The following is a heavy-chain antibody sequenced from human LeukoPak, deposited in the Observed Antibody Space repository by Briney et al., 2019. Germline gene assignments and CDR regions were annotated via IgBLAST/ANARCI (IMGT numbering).Heavy chain of an antibody. Sequence: PGGSLRLSCAASGFTFSSYAMSWVRQAPGKGLEWVSAISGSGGSTYYADSVKGRFTISRDNSKNTLYLQMNSLRAEDTAVYYCAKALDNNSWYSISDYWGQGTLVTVSS. CDR2: ISGSGGST. V-gene: IGHV3-23*01. CDR1: GFTFSSYA. D-gene: IGHD6-13*01. J-gene: IGHJ4*02. CDR3: AKALDNNSWYSISDY.